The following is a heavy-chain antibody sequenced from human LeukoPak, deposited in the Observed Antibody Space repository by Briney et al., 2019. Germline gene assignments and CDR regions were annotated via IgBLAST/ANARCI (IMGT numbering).Heavy chain of an antibody. CDR3: ARGEEKATITALDS. CDR2: ISSSSSYI. J-gene: IGHJ4*02. V-gene: IGHV3-21*01. Sequence: GGSLRLSCAASGFTISNYDMHWVRQAPGKGLEWVSAISSSSSYIYYADSIKGRFTISRDNAENSLYLQMNSLRAVDTAVYFCARGEEKATITALDSWGQGTLVTVSS. D-gene: IGHD5-24*01. CDR1: GFTISNYD.